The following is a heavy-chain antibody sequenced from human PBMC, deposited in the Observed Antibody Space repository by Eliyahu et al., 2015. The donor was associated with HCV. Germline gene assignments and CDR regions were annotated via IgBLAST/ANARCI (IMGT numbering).Heavy chain of an antibody. Sequence: EVQVLDSGGGLIQPGGSLXLSCXASGFFFSRXXMSWVRXAPGKGPEWVSLISGGGDTYYADSVRGRFTISRDNSQNMVFLQMDSLRPEDTAVYYCAKNGGWFDYWGQGTLVTVSS. V-gene: IGHV3-23*01. CDR2: ISGGGDT. D-gene: IGHD3-16*01. CDR3: AKNGGWFDY. J-gene: IGHJ4*02. CDR1: GFFFSRXX.